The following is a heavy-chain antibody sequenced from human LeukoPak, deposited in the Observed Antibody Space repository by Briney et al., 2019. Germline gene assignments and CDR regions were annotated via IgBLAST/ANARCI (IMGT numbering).Heavy chain of an antibody. CDR1: GGSISSSSYY. CDR2: IYYSGST. D-gene: IGHD3-22*01. V-gene: IGHV4-61*01. J-gene: IGHJ5*02. Sequence: SETLSLTCTVSGGSISSSSYYWSWIRQPPGKGLEWIGYIYYSGSTNYNPSLKSRVTISVDTSKNQFSLKLSSVTAADTAVYYCAREGHYDTSGYYHWFDPWGQGTLVTVSS. CDR3: AREGHYDTSGYYHWFDP.